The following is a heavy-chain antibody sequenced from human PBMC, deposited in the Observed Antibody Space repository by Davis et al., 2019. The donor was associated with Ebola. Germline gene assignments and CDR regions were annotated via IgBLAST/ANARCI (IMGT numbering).Heavy chain of an antibody. CDR1: GFTFNSLS. CDR3: AKGPVWDIVVVVATTRLDY. D-gene: IGHD2-15*01. J-gene: IGHJ4*02. V-gene: IGHV3-21*04. Sequence: PGGSLRLSCAAFGFTFNSLSMNWVRQAPGRGLEWVSSISSSGTSTYYADSVRGRFTISRDNAKSTLHLQMNSLRAEDTAVYYCAKGPVWDIVVVVATTRLDYWGQGTLVTVSS. CDR2: ISSSGTST.